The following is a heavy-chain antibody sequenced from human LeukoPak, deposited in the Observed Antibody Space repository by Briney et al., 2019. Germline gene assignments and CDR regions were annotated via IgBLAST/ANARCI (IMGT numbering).Heavy chain of an antibody. CDR3: ARGQITMVRGVIRGAAGWFDP. V-gene: IGHV4-34*01. Sequence: PSETLSLTCAVYGGSFSGYYWSWIRQPPGKGLVWIGEINHSGSTNYNPSLKGRVTISVDTSKNQFSLKLSSVTAADTAVYYCARGQITMVRGVIRGAAGWFDPWGQGTLVTVSS. CDR1: GGSFSGYY. D-gene: IGHD3-10*01. J-gene: IGHJ5*02. CDR2: INHSGST.